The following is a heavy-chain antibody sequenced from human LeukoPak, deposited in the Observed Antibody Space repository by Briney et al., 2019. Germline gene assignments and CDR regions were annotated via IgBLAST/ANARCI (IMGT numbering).Heavy chain of an antibody. D-gene: IGHD6-19*01. CDR2: INPNSGGT. CDR3: ARGSYSSGWQKYFQH. Sequence: ASVKVSCKASGYTFTGYYMHWVRQAPGQGLEWMGWINPNSGGTNYAQKFQGRVTMTRDASISTAYMELSRLRSDDTAVYYCARGSYSSGWQKYFQHWGQGTLVTVSS. CDR1: GYTFTGYY. V-gene: IGHV1-2*02. J-gene: IGHJ1*01.